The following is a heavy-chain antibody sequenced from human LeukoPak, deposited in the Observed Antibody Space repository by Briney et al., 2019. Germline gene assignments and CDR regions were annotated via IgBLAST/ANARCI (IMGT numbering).Heavy chain of an antibody. CDR1: ALTFSSYN. V-gene: IGHV3-21*04. CDR3: ARVDYYYYMDV. Sequence: GGSLRLSCAASALTFSSYNMNWVRQAPGKGLEWVSSISTSGLSIFYTHSVKGRFTISRDNSKNTLYLQMNSLRAEDTAVYYCARVDYYYYMDVWGKGTTVTISS. J-gene: IGHJ6*03. CDR2: ISTSGLSI.